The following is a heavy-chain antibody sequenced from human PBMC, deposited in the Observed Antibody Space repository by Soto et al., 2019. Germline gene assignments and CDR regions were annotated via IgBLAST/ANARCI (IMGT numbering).Heavy chain of an antibody. CDR3: ARDSDQLLFQFFY. V-gene: IGHV3-30-3*01. CDR1: GFTFSSYA. D-gene: IGHD2-2*01. Sequence: GGSLRLSCAASGFTFSSYAMHWVRQAPGKGLEWVAVISYDGSNKYYADSVKGRFTISRDNSKNTLYLQMNSLRAEDTAVYYCARDSDQLLFQFFYWGQGTLVTVSS. CDR2: ISYDGSNK. J-gene: IGHJ4*02.